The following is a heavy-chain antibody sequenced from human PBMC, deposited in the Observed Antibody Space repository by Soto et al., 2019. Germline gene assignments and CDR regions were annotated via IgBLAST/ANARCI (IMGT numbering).Heavy chain of an antibody. V-gene: IGHV3-21*01. D-gene: IGHD6-13*01. J-gene: IGHJ5*02. CDR3: ARAISDSSSWDNWFDP. Sequence: GGSKIVSYGAAGVNFSSFIMNLIRQNQGKGLEWVSSISSSSSYIYYADSVKGRFTISRDNAKNSLYLQMNSLRAEDTAVYYCARAISDSSSWDNWFDPWGQGTLVTVSS. CDR2: ISSSSSYI. CDR1: GVNFSSFI.